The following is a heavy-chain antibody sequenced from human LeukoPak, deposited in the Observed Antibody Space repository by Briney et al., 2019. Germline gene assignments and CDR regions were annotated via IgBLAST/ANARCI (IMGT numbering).Heavy chain of an antibody. CDR2: TRDKANSYTT. CDR3: ARGDGYDRRSFDY. V-gene: IGHV3-72*01. J-gene: IGHJ4*02. Sequence: PGGSLRLSCAASGFTFSDHYMDWVRQAPGKGLEWVGRTRDKANSYTTEYAASVKGRFTISRDASKTSLYLQMSSLKTEDTAVYYCARGDGYDRRSFDYWGQGTLVTVSS. CDR1: GFTFSDHY. D-gene: IGHD5-12*01.